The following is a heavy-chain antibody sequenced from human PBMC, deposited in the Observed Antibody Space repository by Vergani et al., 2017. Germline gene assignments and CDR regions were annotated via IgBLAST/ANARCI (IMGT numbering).Heavy chain of an antibody. Sequence: EVQLVESGGGLVQPGGSLRLSCAASGFTFSRHWMHWVRQAPGKGLVWVSRVNPEGTNTPYADSVKGRFTISRDNAKNSLYLQMNSLRAEDTAVYYCARDGYSSSLRGSYFDLWGRGTLVTVSS. J-gene: IGHJ2*01. CDR1: GFTFSRHW. V-gene: IGHV3-74*01. CDR2: VNPEGTNT. CDR3: ARDGYSSSLRGSYFDL. D-gene: IGHD6-13*01.